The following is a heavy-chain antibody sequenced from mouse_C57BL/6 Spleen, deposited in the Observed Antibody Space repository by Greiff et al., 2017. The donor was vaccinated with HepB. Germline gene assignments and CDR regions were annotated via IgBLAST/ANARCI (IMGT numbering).Heavy chain of an antibody. CDR3: VRDWGYYYGSSFPMDY. V-gene: IGHV10-3*01. CDR2: IRSKSSNYAT. Sequence: EVQRVESGGGLVQPKGSLKLSCAASGFTFNTYAMHWVRQAPGKGLEWVARIRSKSSNYATYYADSVKDRFTISRDDSQSMLYLQMNNLKTEDTDMYYCVRDWGYYYGSSFPMDYWGQGTSVTVSS. D-gene: IGHD1-1*01. CDR1: GFTFNTYA. J-gene: IGHJ4*01.